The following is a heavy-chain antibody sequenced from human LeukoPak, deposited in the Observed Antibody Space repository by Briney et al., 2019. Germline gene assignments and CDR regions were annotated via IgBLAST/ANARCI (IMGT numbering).Heavy chain of an antibody. V-gene: IGHV4-59*01. D-gene: IGHD2-15*01. CDR2: IYYSGST. Sequence: SETLSLTCTVSGGSISSYYWSWSRQPPGKGREWLGYIYYSGSTNYNPSLKSRVTISVDTSKNQFSLKLSSVTAADTAVYYCARTGGYCSGGSCYSIDYWGQGTLVTVSS. CDR1: GGSISSYY. J-gene: IGHJ4*02. CDR3: ARTGGYCSGGSCYSIDY.